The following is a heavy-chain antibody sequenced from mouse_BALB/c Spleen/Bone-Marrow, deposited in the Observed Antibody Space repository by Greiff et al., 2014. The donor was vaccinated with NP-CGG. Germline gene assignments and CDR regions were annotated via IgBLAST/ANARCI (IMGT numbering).Heavy chain of an antibody. CDR3: TKEWYYGFDY. J-gene: IGHJ2*01. CDR2: IYPGNSDT. D-gene: IGHD1-1*01. V-gene: IGHV1-5*01. CDR1: GYSFTSYW. Sequence: LVESGTVLARPGASVKMSCKASGYSFTSYWMHWVKQRPGQGLEWIGAIYPGNSDTSYNQKFKGKAKLTAVTSASTAYMELSSLTNEDSAVYYCTKEWYYGFDYWGQGTTLTVSS.